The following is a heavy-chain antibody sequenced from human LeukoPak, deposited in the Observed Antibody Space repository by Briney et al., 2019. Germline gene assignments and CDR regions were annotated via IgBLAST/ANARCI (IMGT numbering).Heavy chain of an antibody. CDR1: GYTFTGFY. Sequence: GASMKVSCKASGYTFTGFYIHWLRPAPGQGLEWMGFINPNSGGTNYAQKFQGRVTMTRDTSISTAYMELSSLTSDDTAVYYCARDLEGYHYGSGNYPQWGQGTLITVSS. D-gene: IGHD3-10*01. CDR2: INPNSGGT. V-gene: IGHV1-2*02. CDR3: ARDLEGYHYGSGNYPQ. J-gene: IGHJ4*02.